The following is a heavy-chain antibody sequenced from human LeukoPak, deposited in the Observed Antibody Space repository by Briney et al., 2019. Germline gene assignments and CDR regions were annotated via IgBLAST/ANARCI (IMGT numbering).Heavy chain of an antibody. D-gene: IGHD1-1*01. J-gene: IGHJ4*02. V-gene: IGHV3-48*03. Sequence: GGSLRLSCAASGFTFSSYEMNWVPQAPGKGLEWVSYISSSGSTIYYADSVKGRFTISRDNAKNSLYLQMNSLRAEDTAVYYCASAWNDEFHFDYWGQGTLVTVSS. CDR1: GFTFSSYE. CDR2: ISSSGSTI. CDR3: ASAWNDEFHFDY.